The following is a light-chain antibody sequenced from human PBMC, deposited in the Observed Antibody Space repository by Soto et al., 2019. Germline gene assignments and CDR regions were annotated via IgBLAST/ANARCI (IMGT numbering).Light chain of an antibody. CDR3: LQYNNWPRS. CDR1: QSVSSN. V-gene: IGKV3-15*01. Sequence: EIVMTQSPATLSVSPGERATLSCRASQSVSSNLAWYQQKPGQAPRLLIYGASTRATGIPARFSGSGSGTEFTLTLSSLHSEDFAVYYSLQYNNWPRSFGQGTKVEI. J-gene: IGKJ1*01. CDR2: GAS.